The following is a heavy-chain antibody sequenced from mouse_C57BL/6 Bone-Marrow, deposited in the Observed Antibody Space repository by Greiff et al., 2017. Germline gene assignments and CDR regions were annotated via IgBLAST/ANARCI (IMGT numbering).Heavy chain of an antibody. V-gene: IGHV1-54*01. CDR1: GYAFTHYL. CDR3: ARSKNWESWFSY. Sequence: VQLQQSGAELVRPGTSVKVSCKASGYAFTHYLIEWVKQRPGQGLEWIGVINPGSGGTNYNEKFKGKATLTADKSSSTAYMQLSSLTSEDSAVYFCARSKNWESWFSYWGQGTLVTVSA. J-gene: IGHJ3*01. D-gene: IGHD4-1*01. CDR2: INPGSGGT.